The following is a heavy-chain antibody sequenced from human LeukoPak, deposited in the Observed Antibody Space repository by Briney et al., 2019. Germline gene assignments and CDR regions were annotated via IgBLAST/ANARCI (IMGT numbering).Heavy chain of an antibody. J-gene: IGHJ4*02. CDR2: IKQDGSEK. CDR1: GYTFSSYW. CDR3: ARTDYSGYFDY. V-gene: IGHV3-7*01. Sequence: GGSLRLSCAASGYTFSSYWMSWIRQAPGKGLEWVANIKQDGSEKYYVDSVKGRFTISRDNAKNSLYLQMNSLRAEDTAVYYCARTDYSGYFDYWGQGTLVTVSS. D-gene: IGHD2-21*01.